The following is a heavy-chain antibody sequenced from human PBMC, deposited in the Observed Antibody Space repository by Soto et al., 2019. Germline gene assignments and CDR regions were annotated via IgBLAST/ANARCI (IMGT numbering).Heavy chain of an antibody. V-gene: IGHV1-2*04. CDR3: AREIAAAGYDAFDI. CDR2: INPNSGGT. Sequence: GASVKVSCKASGYTFTGYYMHWVRQAPGQGLEWMGWINPNSGGTNYAQKFQGWVTMTRDTSISTAYMELSRLRSDVTVVYYCAREIAAAGYDAFDIWGQGTMVTVSS. CDR1: GYTFTGYY. D-gene: IGHD6-13*01. J-gene: IGHJ3*02.